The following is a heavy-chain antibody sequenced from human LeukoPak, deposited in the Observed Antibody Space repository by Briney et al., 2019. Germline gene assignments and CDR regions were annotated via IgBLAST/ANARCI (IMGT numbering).Heavy chain of an antibody. CDR3: ARGAWPAAISIAAAGLFDY. V-gene: IGHV1-3*03. CDR2: INAGNGNT. D-gene: IGHD6-13*01. CDR1: GYTFTSYA. J-gene: IGHJ4*02. Sequence: ASVKVSCKASGYTFTSYAMHWVRQAPGQRLEWMGWINAGNGNTKYSQEFQGRVTITRDTSASTAYMELSSLRSEDMAVYYRARGAWPAAISIAAAGLFDYWGQGTLVTVSS.